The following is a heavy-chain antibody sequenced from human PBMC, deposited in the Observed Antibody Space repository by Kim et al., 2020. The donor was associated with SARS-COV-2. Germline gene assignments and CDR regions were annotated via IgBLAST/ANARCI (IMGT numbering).Heavy chain of an antibody. CDR1: GFTFDDYA. D-gene: IGHD3-22*01. J-gene: IGHJ4*02. CDR2: ISWNSGSI. CDR3: AKDLSPYYYDSSGYYSPGLGY. Sequence: GGSLRLSCVASGFTFDDYAMHWVRQAPGKGLEWVSGISWNSGSIGYADSVKGRFTISRDNAKNSLYLQMNSLRAEDTALYYCAKDLSPYYYDSSGYYSPGLGYWGQGTLVTVSS. V-gene: IGHV3-9*01.